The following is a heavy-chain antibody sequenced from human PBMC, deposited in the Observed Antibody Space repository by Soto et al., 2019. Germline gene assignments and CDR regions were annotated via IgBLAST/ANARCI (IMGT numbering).Heavy chain of an antibody. V-gene: IGHV3-23*01. Sequence: EVQLLESGGGLVQPGGSLRLSCAASGFTFSSYAMSWVRQAPGKGLEWVSAISGSGGSTYYADSVKGRFTISRDNSKNTLYLQMSSRRAEDTAVYYCAKDPILVVDLCGAFDIWGQGPMVTVSS. CDR3: AKDPILVVDLCGAFDI. D-gene: IGHD2-15*01. CDR1: GFTFSSYA. CDR2: ISGSGGST. J-gene: IGHJ3*02.